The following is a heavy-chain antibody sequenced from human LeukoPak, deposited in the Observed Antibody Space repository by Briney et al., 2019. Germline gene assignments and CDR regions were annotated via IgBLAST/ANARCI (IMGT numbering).Heavy chain of an antibody. V-gene: IGHV4-31*03. CDR2: IY. D-gene: IGHD3-3*01. J-gene: IGHJ5*02. Sequence: SETLSLTCTVSGGSLDSGYHYWSWIRQHPGKGLEWIGYIYYNPSLKSRFSISVDKSKKQFSLRLGSVTAADTAIYFCARVRDYDSWGAHYTFAFDAWGPGVLVTVSS. CDR1: GGSLDSGYHY. CDR3: ARVRDYDSWGAHYTFAFDA.